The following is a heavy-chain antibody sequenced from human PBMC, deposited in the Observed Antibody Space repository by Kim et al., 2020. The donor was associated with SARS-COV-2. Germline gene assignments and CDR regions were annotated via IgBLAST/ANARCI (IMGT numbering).Heavy chain of an antibody. Sequence: SETLSLTCAVYGGSFSGYYWSWIRQPPGKGLEWIGEINHSGSTNYNPSLKSRVTISVDTSKNQFSLKLSSVTAADTAVYYCARGRTSSSWYRKYNWFDPWGQGTLVTVSS. CDR3: ARGRTSSSWYRKYNWFDP. J-gene: IGHJ5*02. D-gene: IGHD6-13*01. CDR1: GGSFSGYY. V-gene: IGHV4-34*01. CDR2: INHSGST.